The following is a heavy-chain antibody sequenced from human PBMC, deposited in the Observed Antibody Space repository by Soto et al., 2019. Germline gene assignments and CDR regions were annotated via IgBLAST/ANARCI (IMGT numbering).Heavy chain of an antibody. CDR2: INGDGSNT. CDR3: ARVARALYYMDV. CDR1: GFTFNNYW. Sequence: EVQLVESGGGLVQPGGSLRLSCAASGFTFNNYWLHWVRQAPGKGLVWVSRINGDGSNTNYADSVTGRFTISRDNDKNTVYLQMNSLRAEDTAVYYCARVARALYYMDVWVKGTTVTVSS. D-gene: IGHD3-3*02. J-gene: IGHJ6*03. V-gene: IGHV3-74*01.